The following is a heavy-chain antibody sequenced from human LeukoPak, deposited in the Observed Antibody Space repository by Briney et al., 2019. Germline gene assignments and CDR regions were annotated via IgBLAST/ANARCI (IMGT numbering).Heavy chain of an antibody. D-gene: IGHD1-20*01. CDR1: GFTFSSYS. Sequence: GGSLRLSCAASGFTFSSYSMNWVRQAPGKGLEWVSSISSSSSYIYYADSVKGRFTISRDNAKNSLYLQMNSLRAEDTAVYYCARDLRAPYNWNYWDYWGQGTLVTVSS. CDR3: ARDLRAPYNWNYWDY. CDR2: ISSSSSYI. V-gene: IGHV3-21*01. J-gene: IGHJ4*02.